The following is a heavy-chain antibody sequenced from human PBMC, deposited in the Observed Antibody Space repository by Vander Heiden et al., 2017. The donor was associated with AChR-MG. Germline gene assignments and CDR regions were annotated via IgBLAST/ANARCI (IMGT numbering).Heavy chain of an antibody. J-gene: IGHJ4*02. V-gene: IGHV3-30*18. CDR3: ANLDGDSGSWGF. D-gene: IGHD3-10*01. CDR2: MSYDVNYK. CDR1: PFTFSNYA. Sequence: QVQLVESGGGVVQPGRSLRLPCAAPPFTFSNYAMPLVRPAAGEGLEWVAVMSYDVNYKYYADTVKGRFSISRDNSRTRLYLQMNRLRPEDTAVYYCANLDGDSGSWGFWGQGTLVTVSS.